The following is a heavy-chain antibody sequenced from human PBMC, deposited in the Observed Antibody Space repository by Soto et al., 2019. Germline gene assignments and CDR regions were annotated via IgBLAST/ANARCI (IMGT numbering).Heavy chain of an antibody. CDR3: ARGGYSYGYKKGAFDI. D-gene: IGHD5-18*01. CDR1: GFIFSDFG. CDR2: ISYDGNNK. Sequence: GGSLRLSCEASGFIFSDFGMHWVRQAPGKGPEWVAVISYDGNNKYYAQSVKGRFTISRDNSKNTLFLQMNSLRAEDTAVYYCARGGYSYGYKKGAFDIWGQGTMVTVSS. J-gene: IGHJ3*02. V-gene: IGHV3-30*03.